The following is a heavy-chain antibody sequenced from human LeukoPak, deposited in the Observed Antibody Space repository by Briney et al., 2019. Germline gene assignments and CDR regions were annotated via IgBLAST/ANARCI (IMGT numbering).Heavy chain of an antibody. CDR2: IYYSGST. CDR1: GGSISSYY. D-gene: IGHD3-10*01. J-gene: IGHJ4*02. Sequence: SETLSLTCTVSGGSISSYYWSWIRQPPGKGLEWIGYIYYSGSTNYNPSLKSRVTISVDTSKNQFSLKLSSVTAADTAVYYCARAMVRGVITLRFDYWGQGTLVTVS. V-gene: IGHV4-59*12. CDR3: ARAMVRGVITLRFDY.